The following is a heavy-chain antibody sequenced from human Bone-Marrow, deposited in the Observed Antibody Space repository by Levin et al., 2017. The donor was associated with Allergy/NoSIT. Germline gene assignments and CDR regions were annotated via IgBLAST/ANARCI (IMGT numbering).Heavy chain of an antibody. Sequence: GGSLRLSCVGSGFNFSHYEMNWVRQAPGKGPEWISYISSGGGFTTYYADSVKGRFTISRDNPKNSLYLQMNSLRDEDTAIYYCVKHSGVCSTISCPGDNWYDPWGLGTQVTVSS. CDR3: VKHSGVCSTISCPGDNWYDP. J-gene: IGHJ5*02. D-gene: IGHD2-2*01. CDR2: ISSGGGFTT. CDR1: GFNFSHYE. V-gene: IGHV3-48*03.